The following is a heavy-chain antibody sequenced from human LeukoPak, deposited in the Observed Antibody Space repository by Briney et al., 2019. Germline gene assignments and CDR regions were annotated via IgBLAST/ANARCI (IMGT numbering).Heavy chain of an antibody. D-gene: IGHD1-26*01. J-gene: IGHJ5*02. CDR2: IQENGNEK. V-gene: IGHV3-7*03. Sequence: PGGSLRLSCAASEFTFSIYWMSWVRQAPGKGLEWVANIQENGNEKSYVDSVKGRFTISRDNAKNSLYLQMNSLRSEDTAICYCARDNSVGDNAWWFDPWGQGTLVTVSS. CDR1: EFTFSIYW. CDR3: ARDNSVGDNAWWFDP.